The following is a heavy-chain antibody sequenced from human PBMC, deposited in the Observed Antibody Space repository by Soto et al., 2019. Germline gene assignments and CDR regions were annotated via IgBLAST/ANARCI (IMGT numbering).Heavy chain of an antibody. V-gene: IGHV4-4*07. CDR2: IYATGTT. CDR3: VRVVTRSLRGSSVP. Sequence: SETLSLTCTVSGASLSGFCWRWIRKSAGKGLEWIGRIYATGTTDYNPSLKSRVMMSVDTSKKQFSLKLRSVTAADTAVYYCVRVVTRSLRGSSVPSGQ. J-gene: IGHJ5*02. CDR1: GASLSGFC. D-gene: IGHD6-6*01.